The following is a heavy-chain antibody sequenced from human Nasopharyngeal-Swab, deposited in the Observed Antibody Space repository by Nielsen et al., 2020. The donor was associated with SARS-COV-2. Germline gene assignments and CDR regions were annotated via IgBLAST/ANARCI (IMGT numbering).Heavy chain of an antibody. CDR1: GFTFSSYS. D-gene: IGHD5-12*01. V-gene: IGHV3-48*02. J-gene: IGHJ4*02. CDR2: ISSSSSTI. CDR3: ARENSGYDASPGDFDY. Sequence: GESLKISCAASGFTFSSYSMNWVRQAPGKGLEWVSYISSSSSTIYYADSVKGRFTISRDNAKNSLYLQMNSLRDEDTAVYYCARENSGYDASPGDFDYWGQGTLVTVSS.